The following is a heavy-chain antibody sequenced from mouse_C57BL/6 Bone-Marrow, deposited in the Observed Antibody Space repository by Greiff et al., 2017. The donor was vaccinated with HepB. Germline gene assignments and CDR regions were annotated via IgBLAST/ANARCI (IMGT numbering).Heavy chain of an antibody. D-gene: IGHD1-1*01. CDR3: AREGGSVFDY. Sequence: EVMLVESGGGLVKPGGSLKLSCAASGFTFSSYAMSWVRQTPEKRLAWVATISDGGSYTYYPDNVKGRFTISRDNAKNNLYLQMSHLKSEDTAMYYCAREGGSVFDYWGQGTTLTVSS. CDR2: ISDGGSYT. CDR1: GFTFSSYA. J-gene: IGHJ2*01. V-gene: IGHV5-4*01.